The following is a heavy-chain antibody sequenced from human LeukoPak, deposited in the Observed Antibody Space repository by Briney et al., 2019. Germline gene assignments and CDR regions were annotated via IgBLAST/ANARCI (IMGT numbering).Heavy chain of an antibody. CDR2: IYYSGST. D-gene: IGHD5-24*01. J-gene: IGHJ4*02. CDR3: ARRDSRDGYLFDY. CDR1: GGSISSGGYY. V-gene: IGHV4-31*03. Sequence: SQTLSLTCTVSGGSISSGGYYWSWIRQHRGRGLEWIVYIYYSGSTYQNPSLQSRVVMSVNTANNQFFLKLSSVTAAETAVYYCARRDSRDGYLFDYWGQGTLVTVSS.